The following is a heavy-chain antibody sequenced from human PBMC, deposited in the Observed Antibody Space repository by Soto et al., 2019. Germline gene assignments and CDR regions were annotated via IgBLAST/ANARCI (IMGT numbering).Heavy chain of an antibody. J-gene: IGHJ4*02. CDR2: ISTYKGNT. CDR1: GYTFTSYG. V-gene: IGHV1-18*01. Sequence: ASVKVSCKTSGYTFTSYGISWVRQAPGQGLEWMGWISTYKGNTNYAQKFQGRVTMTADTSKNHFSLQLGSVTPGYSVLYYCARGGYSSGFGYYFDYWGQGTLVTVS. D-gene: IGHD5-18*01. CDR3: ARGGYSSGFGYYFDY.